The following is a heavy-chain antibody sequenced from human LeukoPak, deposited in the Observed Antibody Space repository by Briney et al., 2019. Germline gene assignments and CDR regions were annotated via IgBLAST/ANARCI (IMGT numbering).Heavy chain of an antibody. J-gene: IGHJ4*02. CDR3: SKKGQNEDYGKPD. V-gene: IGHV3-23*01. CDR1: GFSFNNYA. Sequence: GGSLRLSCAASGFSFNNYAMSWVRQAPGKGLECVASISRNSGDYTLYAASVKGRFTISRDNSRSTLYLQMNSLRAEDTAVYYCSKKGQNEDYGKPDWGQGTLVTVSS. D-gene: IGHD4-17*01. CDR2: ISRNSGDYT.